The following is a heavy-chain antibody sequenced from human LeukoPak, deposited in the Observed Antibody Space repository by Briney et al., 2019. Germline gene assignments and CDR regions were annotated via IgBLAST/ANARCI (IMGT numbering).Heavy chain of an antibody. J-gene: IGHJ4*02. CDR3: ARAYYDSSGYSDY. CDR1: GFTFSSYA. D-gene: IGHD3-22*01. Sequence: GGSLRLSCAASGFTFSSYAMHWVRQAPGKGLEWVSSISSSSSYIYYADSVKGRFTISRDNAKNSLYLQMNSLRAEDTAVYYCARAYYDSSGYSDYWGQGTLVTVSS. V-gene: IGHV3-21*01. CDR2: ISSSSSYI.